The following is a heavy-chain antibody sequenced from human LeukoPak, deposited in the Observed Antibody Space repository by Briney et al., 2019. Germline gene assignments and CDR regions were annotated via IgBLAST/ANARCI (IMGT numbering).Heavy chain of an antibody. CDR2: IYYSGST. CDR3: ARDIGVKYQLPTRSYYYGMDV. D-gene: IGHD2-2*01. V-gene: IGHV4-59*01. CDR1: GGPISSYY. J-gene: IGHJ6*02. Sequence: PSETLSLTCTVSGGPISSYYWSWIRQPPGKGLEWIGYIYYSGSTNYNPSLKSRVTISVDTSKNQFSLKLSSVTAADTAVYYCARDIGVKYQLPTRSYYYGMDVWGQGTTVTVSS.